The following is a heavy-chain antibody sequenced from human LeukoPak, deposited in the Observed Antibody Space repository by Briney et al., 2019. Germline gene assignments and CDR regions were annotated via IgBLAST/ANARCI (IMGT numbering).Heavy chain of an antibody. J-gene: IGHJ4*02. CDR2: IYYSGST. V-gene: IGHV4-59*01. Sequence: SETLSLTCTVSGGSISSYYWSWIRQPPGNGLEWIGYIYYSGSTNYNPSLKSRVTISVDTSKNQFSLKLSSVTAADTAVYYCARAPYYYDSSGYYYFDYWGQGTLVTVSS. D-gene: IGHD3-22*01. CDR3: ARAPYYYDSSGYYYFDY. CDR1: GGSISSYY.